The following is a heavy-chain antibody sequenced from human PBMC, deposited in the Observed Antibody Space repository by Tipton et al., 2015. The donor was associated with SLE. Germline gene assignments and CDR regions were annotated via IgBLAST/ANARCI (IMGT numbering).Heavy chain of an antibody. Sequence: LRLSCAASGGSISSGGYSWSWIRQPPGKGLEWIGYIYHSGSTYYNPSLKSRVTISVDRSKNQFSLKLSSVTAADTAVYYCARAGRPPSSLVAFDIWGQGTMVTVSS. CDR1: GGSISSGGYS. D-gene: IGHD3-10*01. V-gene: IGHV4-30-2*01. CDR3: ARAGRPPSSLVAFDI. J-gene: IGHJ3*02. CDR2: IYHSGST.